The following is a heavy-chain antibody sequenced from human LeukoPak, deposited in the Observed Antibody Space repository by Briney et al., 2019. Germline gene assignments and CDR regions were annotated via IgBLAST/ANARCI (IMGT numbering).Heavy chain of an antibody. J-gene: IGHJ4*02. CDR1: GFTFSSYS. D-gene: IGHD3-10*01. CDR2: ISSSSSYI. Sequence: SGGSLRLSCAASGFTFSSYSMNWVRQAPGKGLEWVSSISSSSSYIYYADSVKGRFTISRDNAKNSLYLQMNSLRAEDTAVYYCARGTSYFMVRGVVDYWGQGTLVTVSS. V-gene: IGHV3-21*01. CDR3: ARGTSYFMVRGVVDY.